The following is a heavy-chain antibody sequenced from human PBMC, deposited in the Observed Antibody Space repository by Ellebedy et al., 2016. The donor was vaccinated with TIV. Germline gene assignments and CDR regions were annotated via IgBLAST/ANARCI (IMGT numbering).Heavy chain of an antibody. J-gene: IGHJ5*01. Sequence: SETLSLXXSVSGDSTSSSNFYWGWFRQPPGKWLEWIGIMSSSGSTYYNPSLKSRVTMSVDTSQFSLKLTSVTAADTAVYYCATDRDRRWFYFWGQGTLVTVSS. CDR2: MSSSGST. CDR3: ATDRDRRWFYF. V-gene: IGHV4-39*07. CDR1: GDSTSSSNFY.